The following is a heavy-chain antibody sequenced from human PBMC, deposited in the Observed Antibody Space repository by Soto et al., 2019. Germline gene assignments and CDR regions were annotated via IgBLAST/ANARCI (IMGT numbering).Heavy chain of an antibody. CDR1: RFIFSDYA. V-gene: IGHV3-30*09. CDR3: AKARHSTSWYGVEADF. D-gene: IGHD6-13*01. Sequence: QVQLVESGGGVVQPGRSLRLSCEASRFIFSDYAMHWVRQAPGKGLEWGAVISYGGDNKYYAESVRGRFAISRDNLKNTLYLQMNSLNPEDTAVYHCAKARHSTSWYGVEADFWGQGTLVTVSS. J-gene: IGHJ4*02. CDR2: ISYGGDNK.